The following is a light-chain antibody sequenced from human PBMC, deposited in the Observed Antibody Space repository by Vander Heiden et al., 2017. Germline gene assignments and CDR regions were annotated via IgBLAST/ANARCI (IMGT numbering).Light chain of an antibody. Sequence: DIVMTQSPDSLAVSLGERATINCKSSQSILYSSNNKNYLAWYQQKPGQPPKLLIYWASTRESGVPDRFSGSGSGTDFTLTISSLQAGDVAVYYCQQYYSTPYTFGQGTKPEIK. CDR3: QQYYSTPYT. J-gene: IGKJ2*01. CDR2: WAS. CDR1: QSILYSSNNKNY. V-gene: IGKV4-1*01.